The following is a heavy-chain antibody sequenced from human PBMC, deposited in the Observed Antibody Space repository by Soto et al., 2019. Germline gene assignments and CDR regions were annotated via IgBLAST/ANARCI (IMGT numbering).Heavy chain of an antibody. CDR3: AREWSTSGDLDY. CDR1: GFTFTSFS. D-gene: IGHD3-10*01. J-gene: IGHJ4*02. CDR2: ISYDGSIE. Sequence: QVQLVESGGGVVQPGRSLKLSCAASGFTFTSFSMKWVRQAPGKGLEWVAVISYDGSIEYYADSVKGRFTISRDNSKNTLYLQMYSLRTEDTAVYFCAREWSTSGDLDYWGQGTLVTVSS. V-gene: IGHV3-30-3*01.